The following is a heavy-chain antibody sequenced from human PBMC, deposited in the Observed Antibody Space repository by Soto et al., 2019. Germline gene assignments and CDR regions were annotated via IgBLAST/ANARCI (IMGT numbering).Heavy chain of an antibody. CDR3: ARVTSGHNAESFDY. V-gene: IGHV4-31*03. J-gene: IGHJ4*02. CDR1: GGSISGGAHY. CDR2: IYQSGST. D-gene: IGHD1-20*01. Sequence: QVQLQESGPGLLKPSQTLSLTCIVSGGSISGGAHYWSWLRQHPGKGLEWIGYIYQSGSTYYNPSLKSRLSISVDTSKNHFSLRLTSVTAADTAVYYCARVTSGHNAESFDYWGQGTLVTVSS.